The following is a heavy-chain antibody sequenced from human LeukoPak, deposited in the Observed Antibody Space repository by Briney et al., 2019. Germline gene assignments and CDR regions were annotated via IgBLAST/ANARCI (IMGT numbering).Heavy chain of an antibody. CDR3: AKDLVVVGYYFDF. CDR1: GFTFSNYA. D-gene: IGHD3-22*01. Sequence: SGGSLRLSCAASGFTFSNYAMSWVRQAPGKGLEWVSAISDSGGSTYYADSVKGRFTISRDNSKNTLYLQMNRLRAEDTAVYYCAKDLVVVGYYFDFWGRGALVTVSS. CDR2: ISDSGGST. J-gene: IGHJ4*02. V-gene: IGHV3-23*01.